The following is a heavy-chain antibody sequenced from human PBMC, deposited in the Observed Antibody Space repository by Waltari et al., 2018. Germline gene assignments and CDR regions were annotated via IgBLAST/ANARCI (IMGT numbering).Heavy chain of an antibody. Sequence: QVQLHESGPGLVKPSQTLSLTCTVSGGSISSGGYYWSWIRQHPGKGLEWIGYIYYSGSTYYNPSLNSLVTISVDTSKNQFSLKLSSVTAADTAVYYCARDSEIQLWPGGYWGQGTLVTVSS. CDR2: IYYSGST. CDR1: GGSISSGGYY. V-gene: IGHV4-31*01. CDR3: ARDSEIQLWPGGY. D-gene: IGHD5-18*01. J-gene: IGHJ4*02.